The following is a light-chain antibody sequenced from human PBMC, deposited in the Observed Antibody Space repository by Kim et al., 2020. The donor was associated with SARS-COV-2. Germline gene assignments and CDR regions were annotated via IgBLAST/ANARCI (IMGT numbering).Light chain of an antibody. CDR2: GAS. J-gene: IGKJ4*01. Sequence: EIVLTQSPGTLSLSPGERATLSCRASQSVSSSYLAWYKQKPGQAPRLLIYGASSRATGIPDRFSGSGSGTDFTLTISRLEPEDFAVYYCQQYASSLLTFGGGTKVDIK. CDR1: QSVSSSY. V-gene: IGKV3-20*01. CDR3: QQYASSLLT.